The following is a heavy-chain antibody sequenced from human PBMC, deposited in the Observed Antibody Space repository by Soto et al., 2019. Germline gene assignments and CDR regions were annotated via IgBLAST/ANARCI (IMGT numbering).Heavy chain of an antibody. Sequence: GGSLRLSCAASGFTFSSYAMSWVRQAPGKGLEWVSAISGSGGSTYYADSVKGRFTISRDNSKNTLYLQMNSLRAEDTAVYYCAKSPSDYDFWSGYLQHQYYYYYYGMDVWGQGTTVTVS. D-gene: IGHD3-3*01. CDR1: GFTFSSYA. J-gene: IGHJ6*02. V-gene: IGHV3-23*01. CDR3: AKSPSDYDFWSGYLQHQYYYYYYGMDV. CDR2: ISGSGGST.